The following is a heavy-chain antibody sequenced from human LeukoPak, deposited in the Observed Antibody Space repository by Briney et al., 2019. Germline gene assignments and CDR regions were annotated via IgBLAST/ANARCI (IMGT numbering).Heavy chain of an antibody. Sequence: GGSLRLSCAASGFAFNTYFMNWVRQAPGKGLEWVSSITSTSDSIYYADSVKGRFTISRDNAKNSLYLQMNGPRAEDTAVYYCARDSGFDPWGQGTLVTVSS. CDR1: GFAFNTYF. CDR2: ITSTSDSI. V-gene: IGHV3-21*01. J-gene: IGHJ5*02. CDR3: ARDSGFDP. D-gene: IGHD3-10*01.